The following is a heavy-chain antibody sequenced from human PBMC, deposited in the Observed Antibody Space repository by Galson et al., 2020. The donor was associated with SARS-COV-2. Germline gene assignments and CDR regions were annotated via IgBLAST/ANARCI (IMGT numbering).Heavy chain of an antibody. CDR1: GESFNGHY. Sequence: SETLSPTCAVYGESFNGHYWSWLRQPPGKGLEWLGEINPTGPIHYSQSLKSRITISADTTKNQFSLKLPSVTAADTAVYFCARGQRQFNMVLMIVSSGAFYFDAWGQGTLVTVAS. CDR3: ARGQRQFNMVLMIVSSGAFYFDA. J-gene: IGHJ4*02. D-gene: IGHD2-8*01. CDR2: INPTGPI. V-gene: IGHV4-34*01.